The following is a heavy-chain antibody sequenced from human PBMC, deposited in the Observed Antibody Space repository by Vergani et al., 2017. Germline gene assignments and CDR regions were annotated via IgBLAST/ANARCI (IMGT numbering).Heavy chain of an antibody. J-gene: IGHJ4*02. D-gene: IGHD2-15*01. CDR3: AKVARKVAATPDFDY. CDR1: GFTFSSYS. CDR2: ISSSSSYI. V-gene: IGHV3-21*01. Sequence: VQLVESGGGLVKPGGSLRLSCAASGFTFSSYSMNWVRQAPGKGLEWVSSISSSSSYIYYADSVKGRFTISRDNAKNSLYLQMNSLRAEDTAVYYCAKVARKVAATPDFDYWGQGTLVTVSS.